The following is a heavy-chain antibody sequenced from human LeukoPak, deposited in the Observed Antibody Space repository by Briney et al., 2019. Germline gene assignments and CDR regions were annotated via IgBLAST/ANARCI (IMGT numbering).Heavy chain of an antibody. V-gene: IGHV4-59*01. CDR1: GVSISSYY. D-gene: IGHD3-22*01. CDR2: VSFSGST. Sequence: SETLSLTCTVTGVSISSYYWSWIRQPPGRGLEWIGYVSFSGSTNLNPSLKSRVTMSRDTSKNQFSLRLLSVTAADTAVYFCASYSYDTSGYYYAFGYWGQGLLVTVSS. J-gene: IGHJ4*02. CDR3: ASYSYDTSGYYYAFGY.